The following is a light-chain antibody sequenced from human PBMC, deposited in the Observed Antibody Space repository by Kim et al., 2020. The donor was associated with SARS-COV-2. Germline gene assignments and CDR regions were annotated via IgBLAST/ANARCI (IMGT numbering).Light chain of an antibody. Sequence: SVSPGQTASITCSGDKLGNKYACWYQQKPGQCPVLVIYQDSKRPSGIPERFSGSNSGNTATLTISGTQAMDEADYYCQAWDSSTGVFGGGTQLNVL. CDR3: QAWDSSTGV. CDR2: QDS. J-gene: IGLJ3*02. V-gene: IGLV3-1*01. CDR1: KLGNKY.